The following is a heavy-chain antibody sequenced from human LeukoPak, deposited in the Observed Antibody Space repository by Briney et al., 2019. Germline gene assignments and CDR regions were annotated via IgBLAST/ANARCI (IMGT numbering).Heavy chain of an antibody. Sequence: SETLSLTCTVSGGSISSYYWSWIRQPPGKGLEWIGRVYTSGSTNYNPSLKSRVTISVDKSKNQFSLMLSSVTAADTAVYYCARVSYDGRGALFDYWGQGTLVTVSS. D-gene: IGHD1-26*01. V-gene: IGHV4-4*07. CDR2: VYTSGST. J-gene: IGHJ4*02. CDR1: GGSISSYY. CDR3: ARVSYDGRGALFDY.